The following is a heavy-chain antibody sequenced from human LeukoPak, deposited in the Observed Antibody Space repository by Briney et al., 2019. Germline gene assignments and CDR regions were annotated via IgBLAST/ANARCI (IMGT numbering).Heavy chain of an antibody. Sequence: PSETLSLTCTVSGGSISSGTYYWGWIRQPPEKGLEWIGSIYYDENTYYNPSLKSRVTISVDTSKNQLSLKLSSVTAADTAVYYCATVDNNGYVLYWGQGTLVTVSS. CDR3: ATVDNNGYVLY. J-gene: IGHJ4*02. V-gene: IGHV4-39*07. D-gene: IGHD3-22*01. CDR1: GGSISSGTYY. CDR2: IYYDENT.